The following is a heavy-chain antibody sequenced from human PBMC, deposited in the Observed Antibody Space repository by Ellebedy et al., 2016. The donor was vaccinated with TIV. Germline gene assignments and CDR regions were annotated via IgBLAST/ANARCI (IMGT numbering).Heavy chain of an antibody. V-gene: IGHV3-23*01. D-gene: IGHD6-19*01. Sequence: GESLKISCAASGFTFSTYAMSWVRQTPGKGLEWVSAISGSGSSPYYADSVTGRFTISRDNSKNTLYLQMSSLRVEDTAVYFCAKAEVGGSGWKTWGQGTLVTVSS. J-gene: IGHJ4*02. CDR2: ISGSGSSP. CDR1: GFTFSTYA. CDR3: AKAEVGGSGWKT.